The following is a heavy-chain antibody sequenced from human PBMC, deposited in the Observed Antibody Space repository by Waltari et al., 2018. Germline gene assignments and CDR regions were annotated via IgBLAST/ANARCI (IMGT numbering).Heavy chain of an antibody. CDR2: MSTATGDT. Sequence: QVQLIQSGTEVRKPGASVKVSCKTSGYTFTRYDINWGRQAAGQGLEWLGWMSTATGDTGYAQKFQGRINMTRNTSINTAYLELSSLTSEDTAIYYCARDIMAPWGQGTRVSVSS. CDR3: ARDIMAP. J-gene: IGHJ5*02. CDR1: GYTFTRYD. V-gene: IGHV1-8*01. D-gene: IGHD3-16*01.